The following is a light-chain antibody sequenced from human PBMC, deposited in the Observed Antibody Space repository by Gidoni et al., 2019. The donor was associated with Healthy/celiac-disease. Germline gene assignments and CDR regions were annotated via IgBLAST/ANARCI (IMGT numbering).Light chain of an antibody. CDR2: GAS. CDR1: QIVSSN. J-gene: IGKJ3*01. CDR3: QQYNNWPFT. Sequence: EIVMTQSPATLSVSPGERATLYCRASQIVSSNLAWYQQKPGQAPRLLIYGASTRATGIPARISGSGSGTEFTLTISSLQSEDFAVYYCQQYNNWPFTFGPGTKVDIK. V-gene: IGKV3-15*01.